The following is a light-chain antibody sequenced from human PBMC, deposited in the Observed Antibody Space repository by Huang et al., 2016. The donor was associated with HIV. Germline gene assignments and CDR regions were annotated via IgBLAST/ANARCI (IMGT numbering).Light chain of an antibody. J-gene: IGKJ1*01. CDR1: QNINKN. CDR2: AAS. CDR3: QQYNDWPWT. Sequence: EIVMTQSPGTLSVAPGERATLSCRASQNINKNLAWFQQKPGQAPRLLIYAASTRNTGFPARFSSSGSRTQFTLTISSLQSGDIAVYYCQQYNDWPWTFGQGTKVEIK. V-gene: IGKV3-15*01.